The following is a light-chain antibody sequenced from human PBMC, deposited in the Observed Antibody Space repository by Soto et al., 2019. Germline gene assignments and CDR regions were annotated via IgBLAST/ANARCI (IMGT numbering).Light chain of an antibody. Sequence: DIQMTQSPSTLSASVGDSVTITCRASQSISIWLAWFQQKPGKAPKLLIYRASSLESGVPSRFSGSGSGIEFTLTISNLQPDDFATYYCQQYDLFPLTFGRGTKVDL. CDR2: RAS. J-gene: IGKJ3*01. V-gene: IGKV1-5*03. CDR1: QSISIW. CDR3: QQYDLFPLT.